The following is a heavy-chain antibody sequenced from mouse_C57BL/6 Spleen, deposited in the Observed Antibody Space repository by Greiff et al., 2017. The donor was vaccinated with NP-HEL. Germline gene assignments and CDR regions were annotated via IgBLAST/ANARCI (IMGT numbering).Heavy chain of an antibody. D-gene: IGHD1-1*01. J-gene: IGHJ2*01. CDR3: ARGGGNYYGSSFDY. CDR2: IHPNSGST. CDR1: GYTFTSYW. Sequence: VQLQQPGAELVKPGASVKLSCKASGYTFTSYWMHWVKQRPGQGLEWIGMIHPNSGSTNYNEKFKSKATLTVDKSSSTAYMQLSSLTSEDSAVYYCARGGGNYYGSSFDYWGQGTTLTVSS. V-gene: IGHV1-64*01.